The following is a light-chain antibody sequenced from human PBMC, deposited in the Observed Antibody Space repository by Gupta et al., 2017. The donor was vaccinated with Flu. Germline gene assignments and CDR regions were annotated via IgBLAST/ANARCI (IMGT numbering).Light chain of an antibody. Sequence: QSIXTQPPSXSGAPGQRVXISCSGSNSNIGAGYDVSWYQQLPGTAPRLLIYGNYNRPSGVPDRFSGSKSGASASLAVSGLQAEDEAVYFCQSYDTTLSASVVFGGGTKLTVL. J-gene: IGLJ2*01. CDR3: QSYDTTLSASVV. V-gene: IGLV1-40*01. CDR2: GNY. CDR1: NSNIGAGYD.